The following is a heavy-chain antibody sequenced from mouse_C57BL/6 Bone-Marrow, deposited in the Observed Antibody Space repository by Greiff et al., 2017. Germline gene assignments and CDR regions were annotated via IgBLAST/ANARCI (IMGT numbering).Heavy chain of an antibody. CDR2: ISDGGSYT. CDR3: ARSVGDFDY. CDR1: GFTFSSYA. V-gene: IGHV5-4*03. Sequence: EVMLVESGGGLVKPGGSLKLSCAASGFTFSSYAVSWVRQTPEKRLEWVATISDGGSYTYYPDNVKGRFTISRDNAKNNLYLQMSHLKSEDTAMYYCARSVGDFDYWGQGTTLTVSS. D-gene: IGHD3-3*01. J-gene: IGHJ2*01.